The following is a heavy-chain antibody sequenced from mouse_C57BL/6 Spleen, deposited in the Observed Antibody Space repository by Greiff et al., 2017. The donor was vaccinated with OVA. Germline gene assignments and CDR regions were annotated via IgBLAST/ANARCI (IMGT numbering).Heavy chain of an antibody. CDR1: GYTFTSYG. Sequence: QVQLQQSGAELARPGASVKLSCKASGYTFTSYGISWVKQRTGQGLEWIGEIYPRSGNTYYNEKFKGKATLTVDKSSSTAYMELRSLTSEDSAVYFCAEGNDFYAMDYWGQGTSVTVSS. V-gene: IGHV1-81*01. CDR3: AEGNDFYAMDY. CDR2: IYPRSGNT. J-gene: IGHJ4*01.